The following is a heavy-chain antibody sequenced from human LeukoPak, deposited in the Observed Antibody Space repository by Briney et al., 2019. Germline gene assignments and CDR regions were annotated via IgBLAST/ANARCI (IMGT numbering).Heavy chain of an antibody. CDR3: TLYNY. CDR2: ISPDNGNA. D-gene: IGHD2-2*02. CDR1: GYSFTSQD. V-gene: IGHV1-3*03. Sequence: GASVKVSCKPSGYSFTSQDMHWVRQAPGQRLEWVGCISPDNGNAQYSQEFQGRVTITRDTSARTAYVELSSLRSEDMAVYYCTLYNYWGQGTLVTVSS. J-gene: IGHJ4*02.